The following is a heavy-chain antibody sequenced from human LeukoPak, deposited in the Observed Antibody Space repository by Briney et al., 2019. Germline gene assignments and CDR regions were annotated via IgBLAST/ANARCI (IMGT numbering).Heavy chain of an antibody. V-gene: IGHV1-46*01. Sequence: ASVKVSFKASGYTFTSYWIQWVRQAPGQGLEWMGLINPDGGSTAYAHRFQGRVIMTRDTSTSTAYMDLSSLRSEDTGVYHCARAPRNSSTMLDYWGQGTLVTVSS. J-gene: IGHJ4*02. CDR2: INPDGGST. CDR3: ARAPRNSSTMLDY. D-gene: IGHD6-13*01. CDR1: GYTFTSYW.